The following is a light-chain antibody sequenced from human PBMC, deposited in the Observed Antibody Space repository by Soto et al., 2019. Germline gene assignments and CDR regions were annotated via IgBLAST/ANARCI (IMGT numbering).Light chain of an antibody. V-gene: IGKV4-1*01. Sequence: DIVMTQSPDSLPVSQGERATINCKSSQSVLYSSNNKNYLAWYQQKPGQPPKLLIYWASTRESGVPDRFSGSGSGTDFTLTISSLQAEDVAVYYCQQYYSTPLTFGGGTKVEIK. CDR3: QQYYSTPLT. CDR2: WAS. CDR1: QSVLYSSNNKNY. J-gene: IGKJ4*01.